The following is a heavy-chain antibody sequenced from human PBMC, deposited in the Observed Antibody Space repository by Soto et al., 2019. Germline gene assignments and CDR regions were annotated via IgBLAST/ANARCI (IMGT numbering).Heavy chain of an antibody. V-gene: IGHV1-3*01. J-gene: IGHJ3*02. Sequence: ASVKVSCKASGYTFTSYAMHWVRQAPGQRLEWMGWINAGNVNTKYSQKFQGRVTITRDTSASTAYMELSSLRSEDTAVYYCARAYADDAFDIWGQGTMVTVSS. CDR3: ARAYADDAFDI. D-gene: IGHD4-17*01. CDR2: INAGNVNT. CDR1: GYTFTSYA.